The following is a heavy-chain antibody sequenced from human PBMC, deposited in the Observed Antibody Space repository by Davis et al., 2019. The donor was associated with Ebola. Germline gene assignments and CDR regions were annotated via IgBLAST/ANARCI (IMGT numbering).Heavy chain of an antibody. CDR3: ARGRENSWFDP. J-gene: IGHJ5*02. Sequence: GESLKISCAASGFTFSSYAMSWVRQAPGKGLEWVSGISGSGGNTYYTDSVKGRFTISRDNSKNTLYLQMNSLRAEDTAVYYCARGRENSWFDPWGQGTLVTVSS. CDR1: GFTFSSYA. D-gene: IGHD3-16*01. CDR2: ISGSGGNT. V-gene: IGHV3-23*01.